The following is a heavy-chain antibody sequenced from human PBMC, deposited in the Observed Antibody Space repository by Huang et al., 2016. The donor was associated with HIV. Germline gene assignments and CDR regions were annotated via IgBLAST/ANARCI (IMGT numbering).Heavy chain of an antibody. V-gene: IGHV3-48*01. J-gene: IGHJ4*02. D-gene: IGHD3-3*01. CDR2: ISASGATW. CDR1: GFTFGSYS. CDR3: ARDGGYSFWSNYPKYFFDF. Sequence: EVRLVASGGGVVQPGGSLILSCSASGFTFGSYSMHWVRQGPGKGLEWVAYISASGATWYYADSVEGRFTSARGKVKSSVYRQMHTRRAEDTGIYYCARDGGYSFWSNYPKYFFDFWGQGTPVTVSS.